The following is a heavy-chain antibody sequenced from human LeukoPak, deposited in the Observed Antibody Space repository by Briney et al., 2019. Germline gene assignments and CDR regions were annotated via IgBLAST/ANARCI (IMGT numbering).Heavy chain of an antibody. CDR2: INPNSGGT. V-gene: IGHV1-2*02. CDR3: ARGLSSWTDYYFDC. J-gene: IGHJ4*02. Sequence: GASVKVSFKASGYIFTVYYIHWVRQAPGQGPEWMGWINPNSGGTNYAQKFQGRVTMTRDTSISTAYMELSRLRSDDTAVYYCARGLSSWTDYYFDCWGQGTLVTVSS. D-gene: IGHD6-13*01. CDR1: GYIFTVYY.